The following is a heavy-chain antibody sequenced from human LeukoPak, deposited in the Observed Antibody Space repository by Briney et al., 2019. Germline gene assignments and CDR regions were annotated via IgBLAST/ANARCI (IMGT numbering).Heavy chain of an antibody. J-gene: IGHJ5*01. CDR3: AREGIVVDS. CDR2: IYYSGST. Sequence: SETLSLICTVSGGSISSYYWSWIRQPPGKGLEWIGYIYYSGSTNYNPSLKSRVTISVDTSKNQFSLKLSSVTAADTAVYYCAREGIVVDSWGQGTLVTVSS. D-gene: IGHD3-22*01. V-gene: IGHV4-59*01. CDR1: GGSISSYY.